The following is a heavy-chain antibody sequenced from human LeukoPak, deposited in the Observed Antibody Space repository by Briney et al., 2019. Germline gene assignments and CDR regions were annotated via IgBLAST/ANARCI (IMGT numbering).Heavy chain of an antibody. Sequence: GRSLRLSCAASGFTFSSYAMHWVRQAPGKGLEWVAVISYDGSNKYYADSVKGRFTISRDNSKNTLYLQMNSLRAEDTAVYYCARDPAAAALYYFDYWGQGTLVTVSS. J-gene: IGHJ4*02. CDR3: ARDPAAAALYYFDY. D-gene: IGHD6-13*01. CDR2: ISYDGSNK. CDR1: GFTFSSYA. V-gene: IGHV3-30-3*01.